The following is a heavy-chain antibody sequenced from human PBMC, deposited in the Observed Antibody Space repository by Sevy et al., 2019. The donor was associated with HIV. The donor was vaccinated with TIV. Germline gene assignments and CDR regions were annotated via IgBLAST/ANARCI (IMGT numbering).Heavy chain of an antibody. CDR1: GFTSNRYW. CDR3: AREGSSYDAYYYDYAMDL. V-gene: IGHV3-7*01. D-gene: IGHD3-10*01. CDR2: INQDGSEK. J-gene: IGHJ6*02. Sequence: GGSRRLSCAASGFTSNRYWMTWVRHAPGKGLEWVANINQDGSEKYYVDSVKGRFTFSRENSQNSVSLKMNTLRVDDTDVYFCAREGSSYDAYYYDYAMDLWGLGTTVTVSS.